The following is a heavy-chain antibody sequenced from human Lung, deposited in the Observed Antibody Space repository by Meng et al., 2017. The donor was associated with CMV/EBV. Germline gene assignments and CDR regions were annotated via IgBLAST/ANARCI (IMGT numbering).Heavy chain of an antibody. J-gene: IGHJ6*02. CDR1: GGTFSNYA. CDR2: IIPVVGTV. D-gene: IGHD6-13*01. CDR3: ARDSRGSTWYLLAGYYYGSGV. V-gene: IGHV1-69*06. Sequence: SXXVSCKPSGGTFSNYAITWVRQAPGQGLEWMGGIIPVVGTVNYPQKFQGRVTITADKSTSTVYMELSSLRPEDTAVYYCARDSRGSTWYLLAGYYYGSGVWGQGTTVTVSS.